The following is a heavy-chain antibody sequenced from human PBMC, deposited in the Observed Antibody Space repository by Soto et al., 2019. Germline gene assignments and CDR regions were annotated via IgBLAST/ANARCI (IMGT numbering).Heavy chain of an antibody. CDR3: AMVDNYVTPTPQDV. J-gene: IGHJ6*02. Sequence: SVTVSCKASGGTFSSYTFSWVRQAPGQGLEWMGRIIPMLVIANYAQKFQGRVTFTADKSTSTAYMELSSLRSDDTAVYYCAMVDNYVTPTPQDVWGQGTTVTVSS. CDR2: IIPMLVIA. D-gene: IGHD3-16*01. V-gene: IGHV1-69*02. CDR1: GGTFSSYT.